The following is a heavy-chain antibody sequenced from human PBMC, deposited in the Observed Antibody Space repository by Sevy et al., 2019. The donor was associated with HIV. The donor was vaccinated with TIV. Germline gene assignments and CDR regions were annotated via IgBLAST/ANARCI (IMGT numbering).Heavy chain of an antibody. CDR2: IYSGGST. Sequence: GGSLRLSCAASGFTVSSTYMSWVRQDPGKGLECVSLIYSGGSTYYADSVKGRFTISRDSSKNTLYLQMDSLRAEDTAIYYCARDRRIVRSCSGGSCHYYYFGMDVWGQGTTVTVSS. CDR1: GFTVSSTY. V-gene: IGHV3-53*01. CDR3: ARDRRIVRSCSGGSCHYYYFGMDV. J-gene: IGHJ6*02. D-gene: IGHD2-15*01.